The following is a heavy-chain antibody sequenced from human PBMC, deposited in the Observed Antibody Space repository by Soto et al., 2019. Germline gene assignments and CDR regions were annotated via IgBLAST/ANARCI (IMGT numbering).Heavy chain of an antibody. Sequence: GGSLRLSCEVSGFTFEYYAMNWVRRSPGKGLEWVSSISNIGGQTYYADSVKGRFTISRDMSKKTVHLRMNNLRADDTGVYFCAREMWGWGYDIFGVDISFDHWGQGTPVTVSS. CDR3: AREMWGWGYDIFGVDISFDH. V-gene: IGHV3-23*01. J-gene: IGHJ4*02. D-gene: IGHD3-9*01. CDR1: GFTFEYYA. CDR2: ISNIGGQT.